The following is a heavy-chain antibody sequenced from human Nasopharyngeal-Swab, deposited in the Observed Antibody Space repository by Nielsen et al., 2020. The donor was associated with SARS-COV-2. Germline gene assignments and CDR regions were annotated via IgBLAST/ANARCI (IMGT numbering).Heavy chain of an antibody. D-gene: IGHD6-19*01. Sequence: SETLSLTCTVSGDSISSYYWAWIRQPPGKGLEWIGSTNYNPSLTNRVAISVDTSKNQVSLRLTSVTAADTAIYYCARRGRIPVYGPSDDFYYYLDVWGKGTRVTVSS. V-gene: IGHV4-59*08. J-gene: IGHJ6*03. CDR1: GDSISSYY. CDR3: ARRGRIPVYGPSDDFYYYLDV. CDR2: T.